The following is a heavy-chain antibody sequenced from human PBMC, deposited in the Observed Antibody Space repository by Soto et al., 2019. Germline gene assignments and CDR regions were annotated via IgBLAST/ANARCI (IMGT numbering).Heavy chain of an antibody. CDR2: IYSGGTT. CDR1: GFTVSSNY. V-gene: IGHV3-53*01. J-gene: IGHJ4*02. D-gene: IGHD4-17*01. Sequence: EVQLVESGGGLIQPGGSLRLSCAASGFTVSSNYMNWVRQAPGKGLEWVSVIYSGGTTYYADSVKGRFTISRDKSKNTLYLQMNSLRAEDTAVYYCARTNGLTSPLDYWGQGTLVTVSS. CDR3: ARTNGLTSPLDY.